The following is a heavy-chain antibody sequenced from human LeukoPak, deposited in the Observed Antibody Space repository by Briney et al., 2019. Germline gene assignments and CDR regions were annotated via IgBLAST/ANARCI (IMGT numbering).Heavy chain of an antibody. CDR1: GGSISSSSYY. J-gene: IGHJ6*03. Sequence: SETLSLTCTVSGGSISSSSYYWGWIRQPPGKGLEWIGRIYTSGSTNYNPSLKSRVTISVDTSKNQFSLKLSSVTAADTAVYYCARDPVGARSSSDYMDVWGKGTTVTVSS. CDR2: IYTSGST. V-gene: IGHV4-61*02. CDR3: ARDPVGARSSSDYMDV. D-gene: IGHD6-6*01.